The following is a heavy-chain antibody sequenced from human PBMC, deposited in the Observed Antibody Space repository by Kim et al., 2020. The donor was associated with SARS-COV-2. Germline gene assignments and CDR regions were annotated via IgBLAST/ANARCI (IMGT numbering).Heavy chain of an antibody. CDR2: IKQDGSVK. D-gene: IGHD2-8*02. Sequence: GGSLRLSCGASGFTFTNYWLSWVLQAPGKGLEWVANIKQDGSVKSYVDSVKGRFTISRDNAGSSIYLQMNSLRTEDTAVYYCAREGTGGFDFWGQGTLVT. CDR1: GFTFTNYW. V-gene: IGHV3-7*01. J-gene: IGHJ4*02. CDR3: AREGTGGFDF.